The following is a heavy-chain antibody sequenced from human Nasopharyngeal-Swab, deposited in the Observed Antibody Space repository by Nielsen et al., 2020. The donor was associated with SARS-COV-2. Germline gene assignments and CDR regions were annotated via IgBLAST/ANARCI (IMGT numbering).Heavy chain of an antibody. J-gene: IGHJ4*01. D-gene: IGHD3-3*01. CDR2: ISSSGSTI. V-gene: IGHV3-11*01. CDR3: VKGVAVVWGHFND. CDR1: GFTFSDYY. Sequence: GESLRLSCAASGFTFSDYYMSWIRQAPGKGLEWVSYISSSGSTIYYADSVKGRFTISRDNAKNALYLQMNSLRPEDTARYYCVKGVAVVWGHFNDWGRGTLVTVSS.